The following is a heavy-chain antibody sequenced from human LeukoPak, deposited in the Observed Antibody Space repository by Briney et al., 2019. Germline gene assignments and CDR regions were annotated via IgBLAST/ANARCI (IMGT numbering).Heavy chain of an antibody. CDR3: ARDRRGDLGDI. D-gene: IGHD3-16*01. CDR1: GFTFSSYA. Sequence: GGSLRLSCAASGFTFSSYAMHWVRQAPGKGLEWVAVISYDGSNKYYADSVKGRFTISRDNSKNTLYLQMNSLRAEDTAVYYCARDRRGDLGDIWGQGTMVTVSS. J-gene: IGHJ3*02. CDR2: ISYDGSNK. V-gene: IGHV3-30-3*01.